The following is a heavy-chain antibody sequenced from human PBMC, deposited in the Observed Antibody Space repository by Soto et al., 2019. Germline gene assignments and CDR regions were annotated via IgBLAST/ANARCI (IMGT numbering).Heavy chain of an antibody. D-gene: IGHD2-15*01. V-gene: IGHV4-59*12. Sequence: PSETLSLTCTVSGCSISSYYWSWIRQPPGKGLEWIGYIYYSGSTNYNPSLKSRVTISVDTSKNQFSLKLSSVTAADTAVYYCARGMFRRRTGVVVVAATPYYYYYMDVWGKGTTVTVSS. CDR2: IYYSGST. CDR3: ARGMFRRRTGVVVVAATPYYYYYMDV. CDR1: GCSISSYY. J-gene: IGHJ6*03.